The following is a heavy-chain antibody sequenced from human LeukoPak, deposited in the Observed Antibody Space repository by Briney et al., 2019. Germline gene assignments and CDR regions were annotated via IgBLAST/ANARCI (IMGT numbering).Heavy chain of an antibody. J-gene: IGHJ4*02. CDR3: ARERVVGATVLFDY. D-gene: IGHD1-26*01. CDR1: GFTFSDYY. Sequence: PGGSLRLSCAASGFTFSDYYMSWIRQAPGKGREWVSYISSSGSTIYYADSVKGRFTISRDNAKNSPYLQMNSLRAEDTAVYYCARERVVGATVLFDYWGQGTLVTVSS. V-gene: IGHV3-11*01. CDR2: ISSSGSTI.